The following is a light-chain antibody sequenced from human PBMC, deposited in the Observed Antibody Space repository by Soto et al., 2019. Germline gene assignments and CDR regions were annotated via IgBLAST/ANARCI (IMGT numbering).Light chain of an antibody. J-gene: IGLJ3*02. V-gene: IGLV1-47*01. Sequence: QSVLTQPPSLSGTPGQTVTISCIGSRSNIGSAIVHWYQQRPGTAPKHLIYMNSHRPSGVPDRFSASKSGTSASLVITGLRPEDEADYFCVAWDDNLSSRVFGGGTKLTVL. CDR2: MNS. CDR3: VAWDDNLSSRV. CDR1: RSNIGSAI.